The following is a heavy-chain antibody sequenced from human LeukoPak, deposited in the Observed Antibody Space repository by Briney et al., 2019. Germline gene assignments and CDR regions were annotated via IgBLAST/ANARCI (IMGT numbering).Heavy chain of an antibody. CDR3: ARVSNSSWYYYYYMDV. J-gene: IGHJ6*03. CDR1: GFTFSDHY. V-gene: IGHV3-72*01. CDR2: TRNKANSYTT. D-gene: IGHD6-13*01. Sequence: GGSLRLSCAASGFTFSDHYMDWVRQAPGKGLEWVGRTRNKANSYTTEYAASVKGRFTISRDDSKNSLYLQMNSLKTEDTAVYYCARVSNSSWYYYYYMDVWGKGTTVTVSS.